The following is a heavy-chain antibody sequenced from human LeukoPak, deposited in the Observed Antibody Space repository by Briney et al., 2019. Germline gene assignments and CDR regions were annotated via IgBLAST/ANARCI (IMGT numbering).Heavy chain of an antibody. V-gene: IGHV4-59*08. CDR1: AASIRNKY. CDR2: ISYSGSS. J-gene: IGHJ4*02. CDR3: ACHFANTGMVGDY. Sequence: TSETLSPTCPLHAASIRNKYCSWVRQPPGKGLEWLGYISYSGSSNYNPSLKSRATISLDTSKSQFSLKLRTVTAADSAVYNCACHFANTGMVGDYWGQGTLVTVSS. D-gene: IGHD5-18*01.